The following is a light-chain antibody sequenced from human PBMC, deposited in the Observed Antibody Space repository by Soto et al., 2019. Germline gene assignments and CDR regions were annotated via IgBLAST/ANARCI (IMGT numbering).Light chain of an antibody. Sequence: DIQMTQSPSSLSASVGDRVTITCRASQSITNYLNWYQQKPGKAPKLLMYAISTLQSGVPSRCGGSGSGTEFTLTISSLQPDDFATYYCQQSYSTPYTFGQGTKVDIK. CDR1: QSITNY. V-gene: IGKV1-39*01. CDR3: QQSYSTPYT. CDR2: AIS. J-gene: IGKJ2*01.